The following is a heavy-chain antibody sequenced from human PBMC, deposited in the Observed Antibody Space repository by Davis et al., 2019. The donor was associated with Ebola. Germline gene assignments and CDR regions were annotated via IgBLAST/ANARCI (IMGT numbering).Heavy chain of an antibody. V-gene: IGHV3-15*01. J-gene: IGHJ4*02. CDR1: GGSFSGYY. D-gene: IGHD3-10*01. CDR2: IKSKTDGGTT. Sequence: ETLSLTCAVYGGSFSGYYWSWVRQAPGKGLEWVGRIKSKTDGGTTDYAAPVKGRFTISRDDSKNTLYLQMNSLKTEDTAVYYCTTDSDYYGSGSYYKYFDYWGQGTLVTVSS. CDR3: TTDSDYYGSGSYYKYFDY.